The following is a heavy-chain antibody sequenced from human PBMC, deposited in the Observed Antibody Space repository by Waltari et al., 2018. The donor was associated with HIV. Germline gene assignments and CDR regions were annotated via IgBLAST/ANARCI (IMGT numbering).Heavy chain of an antibody. V-gene: IGHV4-34*01. Sequence: QVQLQQWGAGLLKPSETLSLTCAVYGGSFSAYYWTWIRQPPGKGLEWIGEINHSGNTNYKPPLKSRVTISVDTSKNQFSLKLSSVTAADTAVYYCARRGFRFCSSTTCLDYWGQGTLVTVSS. CDR2: INHSGNT. CDR1: GGSFSAYY. CDR3: ARRGFRFCSSTTCLDY. J-gene: IGHJ4*02. D-gene: IGHD2-2*01.